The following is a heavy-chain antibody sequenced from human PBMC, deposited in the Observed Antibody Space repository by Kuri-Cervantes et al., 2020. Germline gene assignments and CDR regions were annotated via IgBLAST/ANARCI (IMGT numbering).Heavy chain of an antibody. Sequence: SETLSLTCAVSGASISSRDWWSWVRQSPGKGLEWIGEIFHSGRTNYNPSLKSRVTASVDTSKNQFSLRLSSVTAADTAVYYCAREVAVARGAFDIWGQGTMVTVSS. D-gene: IGHD6-19*01. CDR2: IFHSGRT. CDR3: AREVAVARGAFDI. V-gene: IGHV4-4*02. J-gene: IGHJ3*02. CDR1: GASISSRDW.